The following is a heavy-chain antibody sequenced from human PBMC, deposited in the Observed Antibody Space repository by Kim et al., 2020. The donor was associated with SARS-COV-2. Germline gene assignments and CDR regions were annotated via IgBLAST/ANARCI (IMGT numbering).Heavy chain of an antibody. J-gene: IGHJ5*02. CDR3: ASSEIVVVPAARPSVWFDP. Sequence: SETLSLTCAVYGGSFSGYYWSWIRQPPGKGLEWIGEINHSGSTNYNPSLKSRVTISVDTSKNQFSLKLSSVTAADTAVYYCASSEIVVVPAARPSVWFDPWGQGTLVTVSS. CDR1: GGSFSGYY. V-gene: IGHV4-34*01. CDR2: INHSGST. D-gene: IGHD2-2*01.